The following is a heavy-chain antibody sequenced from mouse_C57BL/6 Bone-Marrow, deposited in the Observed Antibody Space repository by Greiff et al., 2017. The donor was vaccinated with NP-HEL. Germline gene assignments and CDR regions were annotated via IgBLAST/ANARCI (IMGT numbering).Heavy chain of an antibody. V-gene: IGHV1-80*01. CDR2: IYPGDGDT. CDR3: ARGGDYGPWLAY. CDR1: GYAFSSYW. Sequence: VQLQQSGAELVKPGASVKISCKASGYAFSSYWMNWVKQRPGKGLEWIGQIYPGDGDTNYNGKFKGKATLTADKSSSTAYMQLSSLTSEDSAVYFCARGGDYGPWLAYWGQGTLVTVYA. D-gene: IGHD1-1*01. J-gene: IGHJ3*01.